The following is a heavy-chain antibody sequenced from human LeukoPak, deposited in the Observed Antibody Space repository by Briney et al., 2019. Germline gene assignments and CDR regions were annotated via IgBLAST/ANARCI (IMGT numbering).Heavy chain of an antibody. D-gene: IGHD3-3*01. Sequence: KPSETLSLTCTVSGGSISGYYWSWIRQPPGKGLEWIGYIYYSGSTNYNPSLKSRVTISVDTSKNQFSLKLSSVTAADTAVYYCARDASYYDFWSGYPRPYGMDVWGQGTTVTVSS. CDR2: IYYSGST. V-gene: IGHV4-59*01. J-gene: IGHJ6*02. CDR1: GGSISGYY. CDR3: ARDASYYDFWSGYPRPYGMDV.